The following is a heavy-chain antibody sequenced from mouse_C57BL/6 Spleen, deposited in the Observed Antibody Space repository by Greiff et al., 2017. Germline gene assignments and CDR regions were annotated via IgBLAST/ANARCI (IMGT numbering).Heavy chain of an antibody. CDR3: AREVMAPWFAY. Sequence: EVKLQESGGGLVKPGGSLKLSCAASGFTFSDYGMHWVRQAPEKGLEWVAYISSGSSTIYYADTVKGRFTISRDNAKNTLFLQMTSLRSVDTAMYYCAREVMAPWFAYWGQGTLVTVSA. CDR2: ISSGSSTI. CDR1: GFTFSDYG. J-gene: IGHJ3*01. D-gene: IGHD1-1*02. V-gene: IGHV5-17*01.